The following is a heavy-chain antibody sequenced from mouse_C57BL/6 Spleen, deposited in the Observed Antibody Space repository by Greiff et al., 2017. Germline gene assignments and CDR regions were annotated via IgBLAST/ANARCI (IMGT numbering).Heavy chain of an antibody. CDR1: GYAFSSSW. CDR3: ARSVLFDY. V-gene: IGHV1-82*01. Sequence: VQLQQSGPELVKPGASVKISCKASGYAFSSSWMNWVKQRPGKGLEWIGRIYPGDGDTNYNGKFKGKATLTSDKSSSTAYRQLSSLTSEDSAVDFCARSVLFDYWGQGTTLTVSS. CDR2: IYPGDGDT. J-gene: IGHJ2*01.